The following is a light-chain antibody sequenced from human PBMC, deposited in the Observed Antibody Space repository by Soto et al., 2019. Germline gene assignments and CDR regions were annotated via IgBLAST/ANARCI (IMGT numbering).Light chain of an antibody. V-gene: IGKV1-9*01. CDR1: QGISSF. CDR2: GAS. J-gene: IGKJ1*01. CDR3: QQLNSYPRT. Sequence: IQLTQSPSSLSASVGDRVTITCRASQGISSFLDWYQQKPGKAPNLLIYGASTLHSGVPSRFSGSGSGTDFTLTIASLQPEDFATYYCQQLNSYPRTFGQGTKVEVK.